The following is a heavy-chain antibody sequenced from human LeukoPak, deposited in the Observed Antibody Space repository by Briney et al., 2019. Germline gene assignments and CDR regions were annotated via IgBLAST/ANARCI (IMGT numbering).Heavy chain of an antibody. CDR1: GFTFSSYS. Sequence: TGGSLRHSCAASGFTFSSYSMNWVRQAPGKGLEWVSSISSSSYIYYADSVKGRFTISRDNAKNSLYLQMNSLRAEDTAVYYCARDYDILTGYYDVWGQGTLVTVSS. D-gene: IGHD3-9*01. CDR2: ISSSSYI. CDR3: ARDYDILTGYYDV. J-gene: IGHJ4*02. V-gene: IGHV3-21*01.